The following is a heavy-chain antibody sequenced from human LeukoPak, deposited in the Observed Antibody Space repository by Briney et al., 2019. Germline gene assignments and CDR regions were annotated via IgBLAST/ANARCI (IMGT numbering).Heavy chain of an antibody. V-gene: IGHV4-4*02. CDR1: GGSICSSNW. J-gene: IGHJ4*02. D-gene: IGHD6-13*01. Sequence: SGTLSLTCAVSGGSICSSNWWSWVRQPPGKGLEWIGEIYHSGSTNYNPSLKSRVTISVDKSKNQFSLKLSSVTAADTAVYYCARRRQQLVRGLFDYWGQGTLVTVSS. CDR3: ARRRQQLVRGLFDY. CDR2: IYHSGST.